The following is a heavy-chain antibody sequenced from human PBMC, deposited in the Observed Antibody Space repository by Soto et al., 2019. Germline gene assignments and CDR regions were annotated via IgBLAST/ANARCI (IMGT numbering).Heavy chain of an antibody. V-gene: IGHV3-30*03. CDR1: GFTFSSYG. D-gene: IGHD1-26*01. CDR2: ITYDGGIT. CDR3: AREGKGELLRAFEF. J-gene: IGHJ4*02. Sequence: QVQLVESGGGVVQPGRSLRLSCEASGFTFSSYGMNWVRQAPGQGLEWVAGITYDGGITHYADFLKGRFTISRDNSKNTLYLEVNSLRAEDTAVYFCAREGKGELLRAFEFWVQGTLVTVSS.